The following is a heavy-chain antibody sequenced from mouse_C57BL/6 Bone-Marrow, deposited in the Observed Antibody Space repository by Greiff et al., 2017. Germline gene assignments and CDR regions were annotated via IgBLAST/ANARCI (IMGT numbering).Heavy chain of an antibody. J-gene: IGHJ4*01. D-gene: IGHD2-4*01. V-gene: IGHV1-39*01. CDR1: GYSFTDYN. CDR2: INRNYGYT. CDR3: ERGYDYDEAMDY. Sequence: VQLQQSGPDLVKPGASVKISCTASGYSFTDYNMNWVKQSNGKSLEWIGVINRNYGYTSYNQKFKGKATLTVDQSTSTDYMQLNSLKSEDSAVYYCERGYDYDEAMDYWGQGTSVTVSA.